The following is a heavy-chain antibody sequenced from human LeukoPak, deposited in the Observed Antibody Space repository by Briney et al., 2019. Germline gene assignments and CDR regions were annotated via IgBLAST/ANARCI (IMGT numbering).Heavy chain of an antibody. CDR3: ARGRGAVDY. Sequence: SETLSLTCAVYGGSFSGYYWSWIRQPPGKGLEWIGEINHSGSTNYNPSLKSRVTISVDTSKNQFSLKLSSVTAADTAVYYCARGRGAVDYWAKGPLVTVSS. D-gene: IGHD3-10*01. CDR2: INHSGST. J-gene: IGHJ4*02. CDR1: GGSFSGYY. V-gene: IGHV4-34*01.